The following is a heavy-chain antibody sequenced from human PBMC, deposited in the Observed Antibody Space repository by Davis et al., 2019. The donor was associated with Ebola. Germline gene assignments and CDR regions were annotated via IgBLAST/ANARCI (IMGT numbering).Heavy chain of an antibody. Sequence: PGGSLRPSCAASGFTVSSNYMSWVRQAPGKGLAWVSVIYSGGSTYYADSVKRRFTISRDNSKNTLYLQMNSLRAEDTAVYYCARGIAVAGYYYYYGMDVWGQGTTVTVSS. CDR2: IYSGGST. CDR1: GFTVSSNY. J-gene: IGHJ6*02. CDR3: ARGIAVAGYYYYYGMDV. V-gene: IGHV3-53*05. D-gene: IGHD6-19*01.